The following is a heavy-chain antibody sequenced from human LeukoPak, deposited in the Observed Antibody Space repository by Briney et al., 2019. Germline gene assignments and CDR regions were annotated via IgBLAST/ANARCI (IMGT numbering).Heavy chain of an antibody. V-gene: IGHV4-59*01. Sequence: SETLSLTCTVSGGPINSYYWSWIRQPPGKGLEWIGYIYDSGSTNYNPSLKSRVTISVDTSNNQFSLKLSSVTAADTAVYYCACLTTADAFDIWGQGTMVTVSS. D-gene: IGHD3-22*01. CDR2: IYDSGST. CDR3: ACLTTADAFDI. CDR1: GGPINSYY. J-gene: IGHJ3*02.